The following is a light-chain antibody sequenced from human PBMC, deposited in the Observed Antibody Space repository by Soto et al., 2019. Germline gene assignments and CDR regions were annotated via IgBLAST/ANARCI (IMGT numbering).Light chain of an antibody. CDR2: GTS. J-gene: IGKJ1*01. V-gene: IGKV3D-7*01. CDR3: HQDFNLPWT. Sequence: MTQSPSSLSVSGGDRVTITCRASQGITNYLAWYQQKPGQAPRLLIYGTSTRATGIPVRFSGSGSGTDFTLTISSLQPEDFAVYFCHQDFNLPWTFGQGTKVDIK. CDR1: QGITNY.